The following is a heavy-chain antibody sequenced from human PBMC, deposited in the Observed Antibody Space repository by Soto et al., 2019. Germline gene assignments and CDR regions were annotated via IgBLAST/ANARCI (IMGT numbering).Heavy chain of an antibody. CDR1: GFTFSTYG. V-gene: IGHV3-30*18. CDR3: AKGTFKDTAMASGF. Sequence: QVQLVESGGGVVQPGRSLRLSCAASGFTFSTYGMHWVRQAPGKGPEWVAVISYEGNKKYYADSVKGRFTISRDNSRNTLYLQMNSLRAEDTAVYYCAKGTFKDTAMASGFWGQGTLVTVSS. CDR2: ISYEGNKK. D-gene: IGHD5-18*01. J-gene: IGHJ4*02.